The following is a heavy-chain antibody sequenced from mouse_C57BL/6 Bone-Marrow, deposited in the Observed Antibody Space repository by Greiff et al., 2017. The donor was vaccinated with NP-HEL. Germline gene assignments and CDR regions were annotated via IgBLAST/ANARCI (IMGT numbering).Heavy chain of an antibody. Sequence: VHVKQSGPELVKPGASVKISCKASGYSFTDYNMNWVKQSNGKSLEWIGVINPNYGTTSYNQKFKGKATLTVDQSSSTAYMQLNSLTSEDSAVYYCAREGIYDGYYGAWFAYWGQGTLVTVSA. CDR2: INPNYGTT. J-gene: IGHJ3*01. V-gene: IGHV1-39*01. D-gene: IGHD2-3*01. CDR1: GYSFTDYN. CDR3: AREGIYDGYYGAWFAY.